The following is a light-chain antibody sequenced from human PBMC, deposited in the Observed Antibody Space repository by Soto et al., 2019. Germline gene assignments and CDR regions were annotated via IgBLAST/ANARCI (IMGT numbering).Light chain of an antibody. CDR2: DAS. CDR1: QSISSW. V-gene: IGKV1-5*01. CDR3: QQYNSYPFT. Sequence: DIQMTQSPSTLSASVGDRVTITCRASQSISSWLAWYQQKPGKAPKLLIYDASSLERGVPSRFSGSGSGTEFPLTISSLQPDDFATYYCQQYNSYPFTFGPGTKVDIK. J-gene: IGKJ3*01.